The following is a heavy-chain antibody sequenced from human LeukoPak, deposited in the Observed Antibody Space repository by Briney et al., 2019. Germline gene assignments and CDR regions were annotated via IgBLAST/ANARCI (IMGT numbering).Heavy chain of an antibody. Sequence: SETLSLTCAVYGGSFSGYYWSWIRQPPGKGLEWIGEINHSGSTNYNPSLKSRVTISVDTSKNQFSLKLSSVTAADTAVYYCARGRPLLWLGWFDPWGQGTLVTVSS. J-gene: IGHJ5*02. CDR3: ARGRPLLWLGWFDP. D-gene: IGHD3-10*01. V-gene: IGHV4-34*01. CDR2: INHSGST. CDR1: GGSFSGYY.